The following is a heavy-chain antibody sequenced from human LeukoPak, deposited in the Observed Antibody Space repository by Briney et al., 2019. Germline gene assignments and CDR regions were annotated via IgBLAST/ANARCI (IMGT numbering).Heavy chain of an antibody. CDR2: IYYSGST. D-gene: IGHD5-12*01. V-gene: IGHV4-59*01. J-gene: IGHJ6*03. Sequence: SETLSPTCTVSGGSISSYYWSWIRQPPGKGLEWIGYIYYSGSTNYNPSLKSRVTISVDTSKNQFSLKLSSVTAADTAVYYCARDRNGYDQGEYYYYYMDVWGKGTTVTVSS. CDR1: GGSISSYY. CDR3: ARDRNGYDQGEYYYYYMDV.